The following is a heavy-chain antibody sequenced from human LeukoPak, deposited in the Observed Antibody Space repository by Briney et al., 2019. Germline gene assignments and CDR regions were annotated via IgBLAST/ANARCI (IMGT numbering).Heavy chain of an antibody. J-gene: IGHJ4*02. CDR3: AKDSKTLHYYGSGSYPDY. CDR1: GFTFSSYG. V-gene: IGHV3-30*02. D-gene: IGHD3-10*01. Sequence: PGGSLRLSCAASGFTFSSYGMHWVRQAPGKGLECVALIRYDGSNKYYADSVKGRITISRDNSKNTLYLQMNSLRAEDTAVYYCAKDSKTLHYYGSGSYPDYWGQGTLVTVSS. CDR2: IRYDGSNK.